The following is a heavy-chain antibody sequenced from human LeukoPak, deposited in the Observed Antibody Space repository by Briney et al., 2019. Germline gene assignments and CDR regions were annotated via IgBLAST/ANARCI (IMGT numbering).Heavy chain of an antibody. CDR1: GGSISSYY. CDR2: IYYSGST. V-gene: IGHV4-59*12. Sequence: ASETLSLTCTVSGGSISSYYWSWIRQPPGKGLEWIGYIYYSGSTNYNPSLKSRVTISVDTSKNQFSLKLSSVTAADTAVYYCASDSSSRVTDAFDIWGQGTMVTVSS. J-gene: IGHJ3*02. D-gene: IGHD6-6*01. CDR3: ASDSSSRVTDAFDI.